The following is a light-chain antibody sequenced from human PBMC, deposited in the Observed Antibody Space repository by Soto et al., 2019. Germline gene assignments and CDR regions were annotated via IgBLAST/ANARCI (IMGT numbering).Light chain of an antibody. V-gene: IGLV2-14*01. J-gene: IGLJ2*01. CDR3: ASYTFSSTVV. CDR1: SSDIGGYDY. CDR2: EVS. Sequence: QSALTQPASVSGSPGQSITISCTGTSSDIGGYDYVSWYQQRPGKAPKLIIYEVSNRPSEISNRFSGSQSGNTASLTISGLQAEDEADYFCASYTFSSTVVFGGGTQLTVL.